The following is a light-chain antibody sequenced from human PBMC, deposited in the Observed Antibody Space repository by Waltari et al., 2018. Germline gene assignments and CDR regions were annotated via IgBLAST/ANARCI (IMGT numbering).Light chain of an antibody. J-gene: IGKJ4*01. CDR2: AAS. V-gene: IGKV1-39*01. Sequence: IQMTQSPSSLSASVGDRVTITCRASQTINNYLNWYQQKPGKAPKLLIYAASSLQSGVPSRFSGSGSGTDFSLTISSLQPEDFATYYCQQSFSSTWVTFGGGTKVEIE. CDR1: QTINNY. CDR3: QQSFSSTWVT.